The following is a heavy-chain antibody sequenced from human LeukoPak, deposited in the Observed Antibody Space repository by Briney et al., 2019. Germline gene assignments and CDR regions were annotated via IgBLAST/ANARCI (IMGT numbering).Heavy chain of an antibody. CDR2: FHHPGTT. D-gene: IGHD1-20*01. CDR3: ARDPGYTANWNYFDY. Sequence: PSETLSLTCAVSGYSISSGYYWGWIRQPPGKGLEWIGTFHHPGTTYHNPSLSSRVTISVDTSKNQFSLRLNSVTAADTAVYFCARDPGYTANWNYFDYWGQGALVTVSS. V-gene: IGHV4-38-2*02. J-gene: IGHJ4*02. CDR1: GYSISSGYY.